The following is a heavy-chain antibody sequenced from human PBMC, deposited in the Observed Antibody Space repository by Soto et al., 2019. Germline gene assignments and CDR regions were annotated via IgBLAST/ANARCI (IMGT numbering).Heavy chain of an antibody. J-gene: IGHJ6*02. D-gene: IGHD4-17*01. CDR1: GYTFTSYD. Sequence: GASVKVSCKASGYTFTSYDINWVRQATGQGLEWMGWMNPNSGNTGYAQKFQGRVTMTRNTSISTAYMELSSLRSEDTAVYYCARGGGTVTTFSGYYYGMDVWGQGTTVTVSS. V-gene: IGHV1-8*01. CDR3: ARGGGTVTTFSGYYYGMDV. CDR2: MNPNSGNT.